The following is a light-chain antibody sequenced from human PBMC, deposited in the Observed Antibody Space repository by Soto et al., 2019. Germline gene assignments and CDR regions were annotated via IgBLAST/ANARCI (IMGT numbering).Light chain of an antibody. Sequence: QSALTQPRSVSGSPGQSVTISCTGTSSDVGGYNYVSWYQQHPGKAPKVMIYDVSERPSGVPDRFSGSKSGNTDSLTISGLQAEDEADYYCCSYAGSPRNVFRIWTKLTVL. V-gene: IGLV2-11*01. CDR1: SSDVGGYNY. CDR2: DVS. J-gene: IGLJ1*01. CDR3: CSYAGSPRNV.